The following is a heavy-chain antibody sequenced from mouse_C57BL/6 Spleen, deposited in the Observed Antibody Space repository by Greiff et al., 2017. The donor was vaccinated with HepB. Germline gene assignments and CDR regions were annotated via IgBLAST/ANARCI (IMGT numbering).Heavy chain of an antibody. J-gene: IGHJ2*01. CDR2: IHPNSGST. D-gene: IGHD2-3*01. CDR3: ARKDGYYVGGDFDD. V-gene: IGHV1-64*01. Sequence: QVQLQQPGAELVKPGASVKLSCKASGYTFTSYWMHWVKQRPGQGLEWIGMIHPNSGSTNYNEKFKSKATLTVDKSSSTAYMQLSSLTSEDSAVYYCARKDGYYVGGDFDDWGQGTTLTVSS. CDR1: GYTFTSYW.